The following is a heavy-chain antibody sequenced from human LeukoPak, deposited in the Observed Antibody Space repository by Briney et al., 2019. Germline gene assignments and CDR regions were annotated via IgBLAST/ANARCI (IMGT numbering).Heavy chain of an antibody. J-gene: IGHJ4*02. D-gene: IGHD2-15*01. CDR2: ISYDGSNK. V-gene: IGHV3-30*18. CDR3: AKDRGYCSGGSCMRIDY. Sequence: PGGSLRLSCAASGFTFSSYGMHWVRQAPGKGLEWVAVISYDGSNKYYADSVKGRFTISRDNSKNTLYLQINSLRAEDTAVYYCAKDRGYCSGGSCMRIDYWGQGTLVTVSS. CDR1: GFTFSSYG.